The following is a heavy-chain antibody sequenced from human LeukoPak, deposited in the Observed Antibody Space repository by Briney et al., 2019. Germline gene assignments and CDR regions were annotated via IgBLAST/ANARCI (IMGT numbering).Heavy chain of an antibody. J-gene: IGHJ6*02. CDR2: ISSSSSYV. V-gene: IGHV3-21*01. CDR3: ARDGGYCSSTSCYPSDYYYYGMDV. D-gene: IGHD2-2*01. Sequence: GGSLRLSCAASGFTFSSYSMNWVRQAPGKGLEWVSSISSSSSYVYYADSVKGRFTISRDNAKNSLYLQMNSLRDEDTAVYYCARDGGYCSSTSCYPSDYYYYGMDVWGQGTTVTVSS. CDR1: GFTFSSYS.